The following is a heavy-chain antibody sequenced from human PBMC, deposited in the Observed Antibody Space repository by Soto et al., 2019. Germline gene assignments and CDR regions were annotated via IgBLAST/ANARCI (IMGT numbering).Heavy chain of an antibody. CDR2: IYYSGST. CDR3: ARGADWGAFDI. CDR1: GGSISSGGYY. J-gene: IGHJ3*02. Sequence: SETLSLTCTVSGGSISSGGYYWSWIRQHPGKGLEWIGYIYYSGSTYYNPSLKSRVTISVDTSKNQFSLKLSSVTAADTAVYYCARGADWGAFDIWGQGTMVTVSS. D-gene: IGHD3-16*01. V-gene: IGHV4-31*03.